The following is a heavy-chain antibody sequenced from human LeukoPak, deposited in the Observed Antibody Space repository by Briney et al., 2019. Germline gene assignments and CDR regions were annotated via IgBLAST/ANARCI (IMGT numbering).Heavy chain of an antibody. V-gene: IGHV3-49*04. D-gene: IGHD3-10*01. J-gene: IGHJ6*02. Sequence: GGSLRLSCSASGFTFDDYSMNWVRQAPGKGLEGVGFIRSEGYGGTADYAASVKGIFTISRDDSKSIAYLQMNGLEPADTAVYYCSRGRYYYASGRSYGLDVWGQGTTVTVSS. CDR1: GFTFDDYS. CDR3: SRGRYYYASGRSYGLDV. CDR2: IRSEGYGGTA.